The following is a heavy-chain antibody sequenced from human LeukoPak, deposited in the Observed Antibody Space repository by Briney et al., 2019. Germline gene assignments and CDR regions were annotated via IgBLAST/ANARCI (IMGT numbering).Heavy chain of an antibody. CDR3: ARDEYHYYDSSGYYPN. CDR2: IKQDGSEK. Sequence: PGGSLRLSCAASGFTFSSYWMSWVRQAPGKGLEWVANIKQDGSEKYYVDSVKGRFTISRDNAKNSLYLQMNTLRAEDTAVYYCARDEYHYYDSSGYYPNWGQGTLVTVSS. D-gene: IGHD3-22*01. J-gene: IGHJ4*02. CDR1: GFTFSSYW. V-gene: IGHV3-7*01.